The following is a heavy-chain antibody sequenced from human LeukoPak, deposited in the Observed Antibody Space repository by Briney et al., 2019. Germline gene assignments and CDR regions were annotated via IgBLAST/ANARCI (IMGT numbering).Heavy chain of an antibody. V-gene: IGHV4-39*01. Sequence: PSETLSLTCTVSGGSISSSSYYWGWIRQPPGKGLEWIGSIYYSGSTYYNPSLKSRVTISVDTSKNQFSLKLSSVTAADTAVYYCARLRGYGADDGGGWFDPWGQGTVVTVSS. CDR1: GGSISSSSYY. CDR2: IYYSGST. CDR3: ARLRGYGADDGGGWFDP. D-gene: IGHD4-23*01. J-gene: IGHJ5*02.